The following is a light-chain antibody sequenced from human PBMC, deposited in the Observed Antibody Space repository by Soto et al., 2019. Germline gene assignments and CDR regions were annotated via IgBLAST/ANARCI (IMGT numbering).Light chain of an antibody. V-gene: IGLV8-61*01. CDR1: SGSVLTSYY. J-gene: IGLJ2*01. CDR2: STN. CDR3: ALYVGTGTVV. Sequence: QAVVSQEPSFSVSPGGTVTLTCGLTSGSVLTSYYPTWYQQTPGQAPRTLIYSTNIRSSGVPDRFSGSILGNKAALTITGAQAVDESDYYCALYVGTGTVVFGGGTQLTVL.